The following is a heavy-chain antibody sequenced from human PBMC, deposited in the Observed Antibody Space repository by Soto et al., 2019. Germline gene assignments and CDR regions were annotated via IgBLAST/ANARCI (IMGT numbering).Heavy chain of an antibody. Sequence: QVQLVQSGAEVKKPGASVKVSCKASGYTFTSYVISWVRQAPGQGLEWMGWISAYNGNTNYAQKLQGRVTMTTDTSTSTAYMELRSLSSVVTAGYGCPRDLHPGDYWGQGTLVTVSS. CDR2: ISAYNGNT. CDR3: PRDLHPGDY. D-gene: IGHD4-4*01. V-gene: IGHV1-18*01. CDR1: GYTFTSYV. J-gene: IGHJ4*02.